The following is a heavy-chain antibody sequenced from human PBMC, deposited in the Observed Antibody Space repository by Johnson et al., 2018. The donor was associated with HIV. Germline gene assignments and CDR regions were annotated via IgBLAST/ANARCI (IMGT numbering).Heavy chain of an antibody. J-gene: IGHJ3*02. Sequence: VQLVESGGGLVQTGRSLRLSCIGFGFTSGDYSMNWVRQAPGRGLEWVGFIRSKAYGGTPEYAAPVKGKFSISRDDSKNTLYLQMNSLKTEDPAVYYCSTGFSSWAFDIWGQGTMVTVSS. D-gene: IGHD6-13*01. CDR2: IRSKAYGGTP. V-gene: IGHV3-49*04. CDR3: STGFSSWAFDI. CDR1: GFTSGDYS.